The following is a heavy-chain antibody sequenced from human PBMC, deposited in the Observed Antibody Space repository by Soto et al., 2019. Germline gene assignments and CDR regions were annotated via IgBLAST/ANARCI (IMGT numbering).Heavy chain of an antibody. V-gene: IGHV3-30*18. Sequence: PGGSLRRSCAASGFTFSSYGMHWVRQAPGKGLEWVALISYDGSNKYYVDSVKGRFTISRDNSKNTLFLQMNSLRAGDTAVYYCAKDRLRGGFLTTATTNGMDVWGQGTTVTVSS. CDR2: ISYDGSNK. D-gene: IGHD1-26*01. CDR1: GFTFSSYG. CDR3: AKDRLRGGFLTTATTNGMDV. J-gene: IGHJ6*02.